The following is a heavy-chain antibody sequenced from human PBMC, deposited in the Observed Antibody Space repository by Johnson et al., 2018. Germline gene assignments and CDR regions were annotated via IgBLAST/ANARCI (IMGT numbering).Heavy chain of an antibody. Sequence: VQLVESGGGLVQPGGSLRLSCAASGFTVSSNYMSWVRQAPGKGLEWVSVIYSGGSTYYADSVKGRFTIYRDNSKNTLYLQMNSLRAEDTAVYYRARMKWELLGRYFQHWGQGTLVTVSS. D-gene: IGHD1-26*01. V-gene: IGHV3-66*02. J-gene: IGHJ1*01. CDR2: IYSGGST. CDR3: ARMKWELLGRYFQH. CDR1: GFTVSSNY.